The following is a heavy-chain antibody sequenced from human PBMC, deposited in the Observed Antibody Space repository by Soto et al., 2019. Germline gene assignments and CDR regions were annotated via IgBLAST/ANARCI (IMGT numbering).Heavy chain of an antibody. CDR1: GLTFSTYG. V-gene: IGHV3-23*01. J-gene: IGHJ4*01. CDR2: ISGGGITT. CDR3: AKEGTTVGRFFDH. Sequence: ESGGDLVQPGGSLKLSCATSGLTFSTYGMNWVRQAPGKGLEWVAGISGGGITTYYADSVKGRFSISRDNSKNTLFLEMNSLRVEDTALYYCAKEGTTVGRFFDHWGRGTLVTVSS. D-gene: IGHD4-17*01.